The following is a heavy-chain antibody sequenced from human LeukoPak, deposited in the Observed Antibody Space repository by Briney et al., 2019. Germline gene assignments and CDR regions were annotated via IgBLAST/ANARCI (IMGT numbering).Heavy chain of an antibody. D-gene: IGHD6-13*01. Sequence: PGGSLRLSCAASKFTFSNYDMHWVRQATGKGLEWVSSIGTAGDPYYAGSVKGRFTISRENAKNSFYLQMNSLRAGDTAGYYCGKRDDSSSWTAFDIWGQGTMVSVSS. V-gene: IGHV3-13*05. J-gene: IGHJ3*02. CDR2: IGTAGDP. CDR1: KFTFSNYD. CDR3: GKRDDSSSWTAFDI.